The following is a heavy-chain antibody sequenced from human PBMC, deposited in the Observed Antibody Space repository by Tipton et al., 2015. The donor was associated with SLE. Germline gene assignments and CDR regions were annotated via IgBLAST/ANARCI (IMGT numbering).Heavy chain of an antibody. CDR2: IYYSGST. CDR1: GGSISNDRNY. J-gene: IGHJ5*02. CDR3: AREIWDWGPHWFDP. Sequence: GLVKPSETLSLTCKVSGGSISNDRNYWSWIRQSPGKGLEWIGYIYYSGSTNYNPSLESRVTISVDTSKNQFSLNLRPVTAADTAIYYCAREIWDWGPHWFDPWGQGTLVTVSS. D-gene: IGHD3-16*01. V-gene: IGHV4-61*01.